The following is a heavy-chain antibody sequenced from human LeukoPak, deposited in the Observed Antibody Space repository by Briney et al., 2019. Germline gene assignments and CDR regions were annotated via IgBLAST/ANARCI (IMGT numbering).Heavy chain of an antibody. Sequence: GGSLRLSCAASGFTFSSYVMSWVRQALGKGLEWVSTISDGGGSTYYADSVKGRFTISRDNSKNTLFLQMNSLRAEDTAIYYCAKKAVAGKGNWLDPWGQGTLVTVSS. CDR1: GFTFSSYV. D-gene: IGHD6-19*01. CDR2: ISDGGGST. J-gene: IGHJ5*02. V-gene: IGHV3-23*01. CDR3: AKKAVAGKGNWLDP.